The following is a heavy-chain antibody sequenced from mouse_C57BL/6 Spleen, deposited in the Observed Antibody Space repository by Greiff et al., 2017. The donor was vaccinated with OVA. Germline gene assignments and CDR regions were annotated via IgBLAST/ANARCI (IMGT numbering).Heavy chain of an antibody. CDR2: IYPGDGDT. J-gene: IGHJ3*01. V-gene: IGHV1-82*01. Sequence: QVQLKQSGPELVKPGASVKISCKASGYAFSSSWMNWVKQRPGKGLEWIGRIYPGDGDTNYNGKFKGKATLTADKSSSTAYMQLSSLTSEDSAVYFCARGGDYSNRFAYWGQGTLVTVSA. CDR1: GYAFSSSW. D-gene: IGHD2-5*01. CDR3: ARGGDYSNRFAY.